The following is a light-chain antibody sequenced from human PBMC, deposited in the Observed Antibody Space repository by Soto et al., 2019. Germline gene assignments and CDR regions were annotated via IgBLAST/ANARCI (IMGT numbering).Light chain of an antibody. Sequence: DNQMTQSPSTLAAYVGDTVTMTCRSSSKWLAWYQKKPGKAPKLLIYDVSNLERGVPPRFSGSTSGAESTLTITGLQPDDLGTYYCQHTTDFPFGQGTKVDI. CDR2: DVS. V-gene: IGKV1-5*01. J-gene: IGKJ2*01. CDR1: SSSKW. CDR3: QHTTDFP.